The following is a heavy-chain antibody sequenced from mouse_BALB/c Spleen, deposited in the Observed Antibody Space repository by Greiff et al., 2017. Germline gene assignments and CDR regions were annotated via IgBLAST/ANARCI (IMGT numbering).Heavy chain of an antibody. D-gene: IGHD1-1*01. J-gene: IGHJ2*01. V-gene: IGHV1-69*02. CDR3: ARAVITTVVAPFDY. CDR2: IDPSDSYT. Sequence: VQLQQPGAELVKPGASVKLSCKASGYTFTSYWMHWVKQRPGQGLEWIGEIDPSDSYTNYNQKFKGKATLTVDKSSSTAYMQLSSLTSEDSAVYYCARAVITTVVAPFDYWGQGTTLTVSS. CDR1: GYTFTSYW.